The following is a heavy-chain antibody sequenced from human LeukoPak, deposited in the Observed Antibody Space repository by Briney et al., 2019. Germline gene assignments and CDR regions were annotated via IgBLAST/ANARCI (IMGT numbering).Heavy chain of an antibody. CDR3: ARSVYYDSSGYPYYFDY. CDR2: IYPGDSDT. J-gene: IGHJ4*02. CDR1: GYSFTSYW. V-gene: IGHV5-51*01. Sequence: GESLQISCKGSGYSFTSYWIGWVRQMPGKGLEWMGIIYPGDSDTRYSPSFQGQVTISADKSISTAYLQWSSLKASDTAMYYCARSVYYDSSGYPYYFDYWGQGTLVTVSS. D-gene: IGHD3-22*01.